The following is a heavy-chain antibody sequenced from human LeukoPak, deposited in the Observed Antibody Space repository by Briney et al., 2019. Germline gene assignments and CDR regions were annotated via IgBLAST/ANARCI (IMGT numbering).Heavy chain of an antibody. CDR3: AKGGSTVTTEDVVDY. J-gene: IGHJ4*02. D-gene: IGHD4-17*01. V-gene: IGHV3-23*01. Sequence: EPGGSLRLSCAASAFTFSRSAMSWVRQAPGKGLEWVSVISGGGGITNYADSVKGRFTISRDNSNNTLSLQMYSLRVEDTAVYYCAKGGSTVTTEDVVDYWGQGTLVTVSS. CDR1: AFTFSRSA. CDR2: ISGGGGIT.